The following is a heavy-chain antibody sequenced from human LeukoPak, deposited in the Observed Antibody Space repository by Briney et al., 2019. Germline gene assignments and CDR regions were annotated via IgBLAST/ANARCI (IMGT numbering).Heavy chain of an antibody. J-gene: IGHJ6*03. CDR3: ARAHWFVDYYYYMDV. D-gene: IGHD3-10*01. CDR1: GGSMNSGNYY. V-gene: IGHV4-61*02. CDR2: IYTSGTT. Sequence: SETLSLTCTVSGGSMNSGNYYWSWIRQPAGKALGWIGRIYTSGTTSYRPSLQSRVTISIDTSKNQFSLKLNSMTAADTAVYYCARAHWFVDYYYYMDVWGKGATVTVSS.